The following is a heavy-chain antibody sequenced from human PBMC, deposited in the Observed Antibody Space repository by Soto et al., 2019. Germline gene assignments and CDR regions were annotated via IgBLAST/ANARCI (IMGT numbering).Heavy chain of an antibody. CDR2: IYYSGST. CDR1: GGYISSYY. J-gene: IGHJ3*02. V-gene: IGHV4-59*01. CDR3: AKDGETWIQLWLRAAAGNDAFDI. Sequence: SETLSLTCTVSGGYISSYYWSWIRQPPGKGLEWIGYIYYSGSTNYNPSLKSRVTISVDTSKNQFSLKLSSVTAADTAVYYCAKDGETWIQLWLRAAAGNDAFDIWGQGTMVTVSS. D-gene: IGHD5-18*01.